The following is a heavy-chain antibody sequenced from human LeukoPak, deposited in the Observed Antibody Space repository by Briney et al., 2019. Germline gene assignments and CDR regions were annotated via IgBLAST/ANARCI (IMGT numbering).Heavy chain of an antibody. CDR1: GYTFTGYY. V-gene: IGHV1-46*01. Sequence: ASVKVSCKASGYTFTGYYMHWVRQAPGQGLEWMGIINPSGGSTSYAQKFQGRVTMTRDTSTSTVYMELSSLRSEDTAVYYCARVSVLRGVWFDPWGQGTLVTVSS. CDR2: INPSGGST. J-gene: IGHJ5*02. CDR3: ARVSVLRGVWFDP. D-gene: IGHD2/OR15-2a*01.